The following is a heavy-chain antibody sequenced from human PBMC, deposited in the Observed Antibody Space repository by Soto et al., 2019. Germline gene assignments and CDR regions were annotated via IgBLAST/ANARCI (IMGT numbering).Heavy chain of an antibody. CDR1: GGSISSGGYY. J-gene: IGHJ4*02. Sequence: PSETLSLTCTVSGGSISSGGYYWSWIRQHPGKGLEWIGCIYYSGSTYYNPSLKSRVTISVDTSKNQFSLKLSSVTAADTTVYYCARDRYGSAYWGQGTLVTVSS. D-gene: IGHD3-10*01. CDR3: ARDRYGSAY. V-gene: IGHV4-31*03. CDR2: IYYSGST.